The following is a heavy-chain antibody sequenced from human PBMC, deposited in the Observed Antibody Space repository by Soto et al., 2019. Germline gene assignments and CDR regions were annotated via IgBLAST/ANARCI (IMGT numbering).Heavy chain of an antibody. Sequence: QITLEASGPMLLKPTQTLTLTCTFSGFSLTTSGVGVCWIRQPPGKAREWLALIFWNDDKRYNPSLKTRLSISKDTSKNQVVLTLTNVDPVDTATYFCAHSFSSSRVYYDSSASSWWFDPWGQGTLVTGSS. D-gene: IGHD3-22*01. V-gene: IGHV2-5*01. CDR3: AHSFSSSRVYYDSSASSWWFDP. J-gene: IGHJ5*02. CDR2: IFWNDDK. CDR1: GFSLTTSGVG.